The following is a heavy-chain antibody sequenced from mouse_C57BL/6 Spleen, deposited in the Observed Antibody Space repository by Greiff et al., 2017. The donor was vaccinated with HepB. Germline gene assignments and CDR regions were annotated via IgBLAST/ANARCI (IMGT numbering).Heavy chain of an antibody. CDR3: ARGGYYYGSSGYFDV. J-gene: IGHJ1*03. Sequence: VQLQQSGAELVRPGASVKLSCKASGYTFTDYYINWVKQRPGQGLEWIARIYPGSGNTYYNEKFKGKATLTAEKSSSTAYMQLSSLPSEDSAVYFCARGGYYYGSSGYFDVWGTGTTVTVSS. CDR1: GYTFTDYY. D-gene: IGHD1-1*01. V-gene: IGHV1-76*01. CDR2: IYPGSGNT.